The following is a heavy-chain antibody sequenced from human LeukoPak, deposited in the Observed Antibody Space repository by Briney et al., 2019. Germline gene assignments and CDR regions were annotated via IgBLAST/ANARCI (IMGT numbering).Heavy chain of an antibody. J-gene: IGHJ4*02. Sequence: PGGSLRLSCAASGFTFSSYGMHWVRQAPGKGLEWVACIRYDGSNKYYADSVKGRFTISRDNSKNTLYLQMNRLKGEGTAVYYCAKEGTYYYGSGSPFSLDYWGQGTLVTVSS. CDR1: GFTFSSYG. D-gene: IGHD3-10*01. CDR3: AKEGTYYYGSGSPFSLDY. CDR2: IRYDGSNK. V-gene: IGHV3-30*02.